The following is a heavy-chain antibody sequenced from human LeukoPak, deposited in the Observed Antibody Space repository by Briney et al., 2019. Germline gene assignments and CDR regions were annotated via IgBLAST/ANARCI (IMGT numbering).Heavy chain of an antibody. D-gene: IGHD5-24*01. CDR1: GFTFSSYE. J-gene: IGHJ3*02. Sequence: GGSLRLSCAASGFTFSSYEMNWVRQAPGKGLEWVSYISSSGSTIYYADSVKGRFTISRDNAKNSLYLQMNSLRAEDTAAYYCARVGDGYHMVHAFDIWGQGTMVTVSS. CDR2: ISSSGSTI. CDR3: ARVGDGYHMVHAFDI. V-gene: IGHV3-48*03.